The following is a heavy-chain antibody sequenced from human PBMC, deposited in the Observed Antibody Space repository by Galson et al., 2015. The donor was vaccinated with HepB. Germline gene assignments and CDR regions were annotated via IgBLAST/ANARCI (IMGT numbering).Heavy chain of an antibody. V-gene: IGHV3-7*01. J-gene: IGHJ3*02. D-gene: IGHD4-11*01. Sequence: SLRLSCAASGVIFSNYWMTWVRQAPGKGLEWVANIKEDGSEKYYVDSVKGRFTISRDNAKNSLYLQMNSLGAEDTATYYCARVGLQEDAFDIWGQGTMVTVSS. CDR2: IKEDGSEK. CDR1: GVIFSNYW. CDR3: ARVGLQEDAFDI.